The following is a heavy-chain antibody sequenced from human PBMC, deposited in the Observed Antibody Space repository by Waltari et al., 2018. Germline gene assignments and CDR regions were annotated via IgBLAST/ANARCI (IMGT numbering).Heavy chain of an antibody. J-gene: IGHJ4*02. CDR1: GDSLNSGSYF. V-gene: IGHV4-61*02. D-gene: IGHD3-16*01. CDR2: IYKYGNT. Sequence: QVQLQESGPGLVKPSETLSLTGTVSGDSLNSGSYFWSWIRQHAGEGLEFFGRIYKYGNTIYNPSLTGRVTITMDMSRNQFSLRLKSVTAADTAVYYCTRDPAGGIDVWGQGTLVTVSS. CDR3: TRDPAGGIDV.